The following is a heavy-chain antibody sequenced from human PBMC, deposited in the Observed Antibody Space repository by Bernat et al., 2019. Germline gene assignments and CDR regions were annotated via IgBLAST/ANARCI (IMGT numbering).Heavy chain of an antibody. CDR3: ARASLGGKVFDI. V-gene: IGHV4-61*01. CDR1: GGSVSSGSYY. CDR2: IYYSGST. J-gene: IGHJ3*02. Sequence: QVQLQESGPGLVKPSETLSLTCTVSGGSVSSGSYYWSWIRQPPGKGLEWIGYIYYSGSTNYNPSLKSRVTISVDTSKNQFSLMLNSVTAADTAVYYCARASLGGKVFDIWGQGTMVTVSS. D-gene: IGHD1-26*01.